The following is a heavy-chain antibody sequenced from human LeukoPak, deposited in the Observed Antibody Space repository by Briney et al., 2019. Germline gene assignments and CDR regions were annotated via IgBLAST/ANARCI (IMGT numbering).Heavy chain of an antibody. CDR1: GGTFSSYA. CDR3: ARDGDDGYNTFDY. V-gene: IGHV1-69*05. Sequence: SVKVSCKASGGTFSSYAISWVRQAPGQGLEWMGGIIPIFGTANYAQKFQGRVTITTDESTSTAYMELSSLRSEDTAVHYCARDGDDGYNTFDYWGQGTLVTVSS. J-gene: IGHJ4*02. D-gene: IGHD5-24*01. CDR2: IIPIFGTA.